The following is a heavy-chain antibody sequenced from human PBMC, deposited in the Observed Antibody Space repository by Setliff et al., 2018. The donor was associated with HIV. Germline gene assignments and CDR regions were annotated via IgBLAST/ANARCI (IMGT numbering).Heavy chain of an antibody. CDR1: GFTFSSCA. CDR2: ISGSGGST. V-gene: IGHV3-23*01. J-gene: IGHJ6*02. D-gene: IGHD3-10*01. CDR3: AKGYYGSGTFRYYYYYGMDV. Sequence: GSLRLSCAASGFTFSSCAMSWVRQAPGKGLEWVSAISGSGGSTYYADSVKGRFTISRDNSKNTLYLQMNSLRAEDTAVYYCAKGYYGSGTFRYYYYYGMDVWGQGTTVTVSS.